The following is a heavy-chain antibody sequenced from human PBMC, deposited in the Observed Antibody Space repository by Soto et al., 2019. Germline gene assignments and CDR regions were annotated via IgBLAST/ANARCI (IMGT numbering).Heavy chain of an antibody. D-gene: IGHD3-16*01. CDR3: AREWANNTVIGGVTYRYYHGMDV. CDR2: IIPYNGTT. V-gene: IGHV1-69*06. Sequence: SVKVSCKASGGTFSSYAISWVRQAPGQGLEWMGGIIPYNGTTNYAQKFQGRVTMTADTSTSTAYMELRSLRSDDAAVYYCAREWANNTVIGGVTYRYYHGMDVWGQGTTVTVAS. CDR1: GGTFSSYA. J-gene: IGHJ6*02.